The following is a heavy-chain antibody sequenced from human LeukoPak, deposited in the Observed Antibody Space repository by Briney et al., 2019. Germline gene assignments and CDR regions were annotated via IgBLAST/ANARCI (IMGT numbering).Heavy chain of an antibody. V-gene: IGHV3-23*01. Sequence: GGSLRLSCAGSEFTFSSYAMSWVRQAPGKGLEWVSAISGSGGGTYYADSVKGRFTISRDNSKNTLFLQMNSLRAEDTAVYYCAKDPSSSWYNWFDPWGQGTLVTVSS. CDR2: ISGSGGGT. CDR1: EFTFSSYA. J-gene: IGHJ5*02. CDR3: AKDPSSSWYNWFDP. D-gene: IGHD6-13*01.